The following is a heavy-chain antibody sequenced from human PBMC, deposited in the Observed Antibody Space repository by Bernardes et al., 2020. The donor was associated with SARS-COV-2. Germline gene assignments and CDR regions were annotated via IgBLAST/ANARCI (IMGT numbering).Heavy chain of an antibody. V-gene: IGHV3-23*01. D-gene: IGHD6-13*01. CDR1: GFTFSAYA. J-gene: IGHJ4*02. CDR3: AKVGISAAWDY. Sequence: GSLRLSCAASGFTFSAYAMTWVRQAPGKGLEWVSGINNSGGSTYYADSVKGRFAVSRDNSKKTVYLQMNSLRVEDTAVYYCAKVGISAAWDYWGQGSLVTVSS. CDR2: INNSGGST.